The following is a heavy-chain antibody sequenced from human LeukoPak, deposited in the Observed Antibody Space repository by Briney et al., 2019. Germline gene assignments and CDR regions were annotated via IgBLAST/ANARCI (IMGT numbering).Heavy chain of an antibody. V-gene: IGHV1-2*02. CDR1: GYTFTGYY. J-gene: IGHJ4*02. D-gene: IGHD5-12*01. Sequence: ASVKVSCKASGYTFTGYYMHWVRQAPGQGLEWMGWINPNSGGTTYAQKFQGRVTMTRDTSISTAYMELSRLRSDDTAVYYCARGYSGYDYYYWGQGTLVTVSS. CDR3: ARGYSGYDYYY. CDR2: INPNSGGT.